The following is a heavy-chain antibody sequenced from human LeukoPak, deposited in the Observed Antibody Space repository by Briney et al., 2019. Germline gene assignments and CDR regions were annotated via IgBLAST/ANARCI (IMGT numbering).Heavy chain of an antibody. D-gene: IGHD1-26*01. Sequence: SSETLSLTCTVSGGSISSYYGSWIRQPAGKGLEWIGRIYTSGIIIYNPTLKSRVSMSVATSKSQFSLKLSSVTAADTAVYYCARPRIVGATNAFDICGQGTMVTVSS. CDR3: ARPRIVGATNAFDI. J-gene: IGHJ3*02. CDR2: IYTSGII. V-gene: IGHV4-4*07. CDR1: GGSISSYY.